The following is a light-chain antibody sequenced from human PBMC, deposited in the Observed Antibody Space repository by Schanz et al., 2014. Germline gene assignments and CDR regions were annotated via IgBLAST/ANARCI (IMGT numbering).Light chain of an antibody. Sequence: DIVMTQSPDSLAVSLGERATINCKSSQSVLYSSNNKNYLAWYQQKPGQPPKLLIYWASTRESGVPDRFSGSGSGTDFTLTISSLQAEDVAVYYCQQYYSTLLPTFGQGTKLEIK. J-gene: IGKJ2*01. CDR1: QSVLYSSNNKNY. V-gene: IGKV4-1*01. CDR3: QQYYSTLLPT. CDR2: WAS.